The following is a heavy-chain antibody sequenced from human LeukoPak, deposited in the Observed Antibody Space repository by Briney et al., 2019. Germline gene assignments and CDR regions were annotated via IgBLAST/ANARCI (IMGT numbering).Heavy chain of an antibody. CDR2: ISDTYATT. D-gene: IGHD2-21*01. CDR3: VRHDSFIPF. J-gene: IGHJ4*02. CDR1: GFTFTNYA. Sequence: GGSLRLSCAASGFTFTNYAMTWVRQGPGKGLECVSSISDTYATTYYTDSVKGRCTISRDNSKNTVSLQLNNLRVEDTAVYFCVRHDSFIPFWGQGTLVTVSS. V-gene: IGHV3-23*01.